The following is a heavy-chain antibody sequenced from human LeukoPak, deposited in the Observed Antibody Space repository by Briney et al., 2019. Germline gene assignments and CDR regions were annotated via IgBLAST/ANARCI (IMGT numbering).Heavy chain of an antibody. CDR3: ARAYTYYYDSSGYYGDYFDY. V-gene: IGHV4-4*07. Sequence: SETLSLTCTVSGGSISSYYWSWIRQPAGKGLEWIGRIYTSGSTNYNPSLKSRVTMSVDTSKNQFSLKLSSVTAADTAVYYCARAYTYYYDSSGYYGDYFDYWGQGTLVTVSS. CDR2: IYTSGST. CDR1: GGSISSYY. J-gene: IGHJ4*02. D-gene: IGHD3-22*01.